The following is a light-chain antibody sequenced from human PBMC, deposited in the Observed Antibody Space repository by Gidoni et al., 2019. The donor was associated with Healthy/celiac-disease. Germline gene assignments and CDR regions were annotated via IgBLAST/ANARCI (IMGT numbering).Light chain of an antibody. CDR2: KAS. Sequence: DIQMTQSPSTLSASVGDRVTITCRASQSISSWLAWYQQKPGNATKLLIYKASSLESGVPSRFSGSGSGTEFTLTISSLQPDDFATYYCQQYNSYNTFGQGTKLEIK. J-gene: IGKJ2*01. CDR1: QSISSW. CDR3: QQYNSYNT. V-gene: IGKV1-5*03.